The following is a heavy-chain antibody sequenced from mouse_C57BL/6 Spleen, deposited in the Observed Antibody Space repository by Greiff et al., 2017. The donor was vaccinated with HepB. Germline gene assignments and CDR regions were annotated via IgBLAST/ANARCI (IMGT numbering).Heavy chain of an antibody. V-gene: IGHV1-19*01. J-gene: IGHJ4*01. D-gene: IGHD2-4*01. Sequence: EVQLQQSGPVLVKPGASVKMSCKASGYTFTDYYMNWVKQSHGKSLEWIGVINPYNGGTSYNQKFKGKATLTVDKSSSTAYMELNSLTSEDSAVYYCARGGDYDGPSNYWGQGTSVTVSS. CDR2: INPYNGGT. CDR3: ARGGDYDGPSNY. CDR1: GYTFTDYY.